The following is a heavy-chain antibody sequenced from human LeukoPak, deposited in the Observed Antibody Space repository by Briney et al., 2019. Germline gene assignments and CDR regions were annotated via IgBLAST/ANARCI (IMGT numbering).Heavy chain of an antibody. D-gene: IGHD3-10*01. CDR3: AREFWNSRSGNLQAFDI. CDR1: GGSISSYY. J-gene: IGHJ3*02. CDR2: IYTSGST. V-gene: IGHV4-4*07. Sequence: TSETLSLTCTVSGGSISSYYWSWIRPPAGKGLEWIGRIYTSGSTKYNPSLTSRVAVSVDTSKNQFSLNLSSVTAADTAVYYCAREFWNSRSGNLQAFDIWGQGTMVTVSS.